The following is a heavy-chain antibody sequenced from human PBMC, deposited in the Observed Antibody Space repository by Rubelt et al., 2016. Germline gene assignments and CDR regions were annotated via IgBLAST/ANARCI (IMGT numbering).Heavy chain of an antibody. CDR3: ARAQEDYYYYYGMDV. Sequence: GLEWVSVIYSGGSTYYADSVKGRFTISRDNSKNTLYLQMNSLRAEDTAVYYCARAQEDYYYYYGMDVWGQGTTVTVSS. J-gene: IGHJ6*02. V-gene: IGHV3-53*01. CDR2: IYSGGST.